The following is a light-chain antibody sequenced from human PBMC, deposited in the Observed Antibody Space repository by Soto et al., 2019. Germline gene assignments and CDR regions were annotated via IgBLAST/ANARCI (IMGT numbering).Light chain of an antibody. CDR1: QSISSW. V-gene: IGKV1-5*03. Sequence: DVQMNQSPSTLSASVGDRVTITCRASQSISSWLAWYQQKPGKAPKLLIYKASTLKSGVPSRFSGSGSGTGFTLTISSLQPDDFATHYCQHYNSYSEAFGQGTKVDIK. CDR2: KAS. CDR3: QHYNSYSEA. J-gene: IGKJ1*01.